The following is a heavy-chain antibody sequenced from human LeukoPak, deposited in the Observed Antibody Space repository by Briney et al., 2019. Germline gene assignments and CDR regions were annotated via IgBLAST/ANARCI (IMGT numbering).Heavy chain of an antibody. D-gene: IGHD5-18*01. CDR3: ASGGGYSSFDY. Sequence: PSETLSLTCTVSGGSISSYYWSWIRQPPRKGLEWIGYIYYSGSTNYNPSLKSRVTISVDTSKNQFSLKLSSVTAADTAVYYCASGGGYSSFDYWGQGTLVTVSS. V-gene: IGHV4-59*01. CDR1: GGSISSYY. CDR2: IYYSGST. J-gene: IGHJ4*02.